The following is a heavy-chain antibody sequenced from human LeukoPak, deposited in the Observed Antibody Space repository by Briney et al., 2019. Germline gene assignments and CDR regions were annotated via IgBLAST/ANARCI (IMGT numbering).Heavy chain of an antibody. CDR3: ARGHTIFGVVIRSFDY. CDR2: MNPNSGNT. V-gene: IGHV1-8*01. J-gene: IGHJ4*02. CDR1: GYTFTSYD. D-gene: IGHD3-3*01. Sequence: ASVKVSCKASGYTFTSYDINWVRQATGQGLEWMGWMNPNSGNTGYAQKFQGRVTMTRNTSISTAYMELSSLRSEDTAVYYCARGHTIFGVVIRSFDYWGQGTLVTVSS.